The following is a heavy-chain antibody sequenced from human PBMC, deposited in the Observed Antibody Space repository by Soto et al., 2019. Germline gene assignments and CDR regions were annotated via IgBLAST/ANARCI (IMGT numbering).Heavy chain of an antibody. Sequence: SETLSLTCTVSGGSMSSNYWSWIRQSAGKGLEWIGRIYTSGTTNYNPSIKSRVTMSVDTSKNRFSLKLTSVTAADTAVYYCARDQRLDSYSSPLHLYFDSWGQGSLVTVSA. V-gene: IGHV4-4*07. D-gene: IGHD6-19*01. J-gene: IGHJ4*02. CDR2: IYTSGTT. CDR1: GGSMSSNY. CDR3: ARDQRLDSYSSPLHLYFDS.